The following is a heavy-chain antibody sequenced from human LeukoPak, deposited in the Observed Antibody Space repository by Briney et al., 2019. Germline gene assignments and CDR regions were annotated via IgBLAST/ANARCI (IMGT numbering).Heavy chain of an antibody. J-gene: IGHJ3*02. CDR3: ARDLGYDLWSGYSAFDI. CDR2: IYTSGST. V-gene: IGHV4-4*07. CDR1: GGSISSYY. D-gene: IGHD3-3*01. Sequence: SETLSLTCTVSGGSISSYYWSWIRQPAGKGLEWIGRIYTSGSTNYNPSLKSRVTMSVDTSKNQFSLKLSSVNAADAAVYYCARDLGYDLWSGYSAFDIWGQGTMVTVSS.